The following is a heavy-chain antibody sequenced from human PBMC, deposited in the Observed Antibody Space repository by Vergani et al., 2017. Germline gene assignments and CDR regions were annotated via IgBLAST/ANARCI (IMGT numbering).Heavy chain of an antibody. V-gene: IGHV3-66*02. Sequence: EVQLVESGGGLVQPGGSLRLSCAASGFTVSSNYMSWVRQAPGKGLEWVSVIYSGGSTYYADSVKSRFTISRDNSKNTLYLQMNSLGAEDTAVYYCARGYYYDSSALMFGGQGTLVTVSS. CDR3: ARGYYYDSSALMF. CDR2: IYSGGST. CDR1: GFTVSSNY. J-gene: IGHJ1*01. D-gene: IGHD3-22*01.